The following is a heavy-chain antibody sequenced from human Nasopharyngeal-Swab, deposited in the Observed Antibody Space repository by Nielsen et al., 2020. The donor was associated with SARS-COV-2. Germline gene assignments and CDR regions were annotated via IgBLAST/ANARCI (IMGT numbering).Heavy chain of an antibody. CDR3: TTVAGSYGRFDY. CDR2: FDPEDGET. D-gene: IGHD1-26*01. J-gene: IGHJ4*02. Sequence: ASVKVTCKVSGYTLIELSMHWVRQAPGKGLEWVGGFDPEDGETIYAQKFQGRVTMTEDTSTGTAYMELSSLTSEDTVVYYCTTVAGSYGRFDYWGQGTLVTVSS. V-gene: IGHV1-24*01. CDR1: GYTLIELS.